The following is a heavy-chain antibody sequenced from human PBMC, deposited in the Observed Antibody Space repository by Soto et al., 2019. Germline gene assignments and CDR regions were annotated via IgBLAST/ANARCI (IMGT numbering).Heavy chain of an antibody. D-gene: IGHD2-2*01. CDR2: IKQDGSEK. Sequence: EVQLVESGGGLVQPGGSLRLSCAASGFTCSRYWMSWVRQAPGKGLEWVANIKQDGSEKYYVDSVKGRFTISRDNAKNSLYLQMNSLRAEDTAVYYCAIYCSSTSCYDYWGQGTLVTVSS. CDR3: AIYCSSTSCYDY. J-gene: IGHJ4*02. V-gene: IGHV3-7*01. CDR1: GFTCSRYW.